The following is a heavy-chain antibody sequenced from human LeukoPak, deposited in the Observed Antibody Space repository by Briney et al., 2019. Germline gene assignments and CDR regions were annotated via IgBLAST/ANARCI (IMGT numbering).Heavy chain of an antibody. CDR2: IWNEGSNK. J-gene: IGHJ4*02. CDR1: GFTFSSFG. Sequence: GGSLRLSCEASGFTFSSFGMHWVRQAPDKGLERVAVIWNEGSNKNYTDSVKSRFTISRDNSRNTLYLQMNSLRDEDTAVYFCAKGGVISGWPTLFDFWGRGTLVTVSS. CDR3: AKGGVISGWPTLFDF. V-gene: IGHV3-33*03. D-gene: IGHD6-19*01.